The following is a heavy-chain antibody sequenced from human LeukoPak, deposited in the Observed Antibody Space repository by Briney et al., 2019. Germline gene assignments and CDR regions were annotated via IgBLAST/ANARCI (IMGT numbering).Heavy chain of an antibody. J-gene: IGHJ4*02. CDR2: IYHSGST. D-gene: IGHD2-21*02. V-gene: IGHV4-4*02. Sequence: PSGTLSLTCAVSGGSISSSNWWSWVRQPPGKGLEWIGEIYHSGSTNYNPSLKSRVTISVDKSKNQFSLKLSSVTAADTAVYYCARGGERGVTAIPSYYFDYWGQGTLVTVSS. CDR1: GGSISSSNW. CDR3: ARGGERGVTAIPSYYFDY.